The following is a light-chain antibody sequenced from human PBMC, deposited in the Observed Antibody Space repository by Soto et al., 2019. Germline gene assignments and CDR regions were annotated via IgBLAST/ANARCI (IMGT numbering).Light chain of an antibody. CDR3: SAWDNSLNGYV. V-gene: IGLV1-44*01. Sequence: QSVLTQPLSASASPWQRVTISCSGGSSNIGSNTVAWYQHLPGTAPPRLIFTAGHQPSGVPGRFSGSKSGTSASLAISGLQSEEEGDYYCSAWDNSLNGYVFGPGTMLTVL. J-gene: IGLJ1*01. CDR1: SSNIGSNT. CDR2: TAG.